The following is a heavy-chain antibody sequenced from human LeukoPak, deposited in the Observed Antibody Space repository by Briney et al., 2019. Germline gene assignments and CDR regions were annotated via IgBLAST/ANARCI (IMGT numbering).Heavy chain of an antibody. CDR3: AKDRGGWSSDY. CDR1: GFTFSSYA. D-gene: IGHD6-19*01. CDR2: LSGSGDDT. Sequence: GGSLRLSCAASGFTFSSYAMNWVRQAPGKGLEWVSSLSGSGDDTYYADSMKGRFTISRDNPRNTVYLQMNSLRAEDTAVYYCAKDRGGWSSDYWGQGTLVTVSS. J-gene: IGHJ4*02. V-gene: IGHV3-23*01.